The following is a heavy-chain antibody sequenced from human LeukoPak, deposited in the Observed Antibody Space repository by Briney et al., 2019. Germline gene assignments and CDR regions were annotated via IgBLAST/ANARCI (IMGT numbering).Heavy chain of an antibody. D-gene: IGHD3-10*01. CDR1: GFTFSTYA. J-gene: IGHJ5*02. Sequence: SGGSLRLSRAASGFTFSTYAMHWVRQAPGKGLEWVAVISYDGSNKYYADSVKGRFAISRDNSKNTLYLRMNSLRAEDTAVYYCARTHGERITVVRGVINWFDPWGQGTLVTVSS. CDR2: ISYDGSNK. CDR3: ARTHGERITVVRGVINWFDP. V-gene: IGHV3-30*09.